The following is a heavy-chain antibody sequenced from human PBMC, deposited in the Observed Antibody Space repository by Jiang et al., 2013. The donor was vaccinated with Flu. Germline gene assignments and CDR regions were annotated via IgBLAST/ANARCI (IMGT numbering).Heavy chain of an antibody. CDR3: ARARERRSARNDDAFDI. CDR2: IIPIFGTA. D-gene: IGHD1-26*01. Sequence: GAEVKKPGSSVKVSCKASGGTFSSYAISWVRQAPGQGLEWMGGIIPIFGTANYAQKFQGRVTITADESTSTAYMELRSLRSDDTAMYYCARARERRSARNDDAFDIWGQGTMVTVSS. J-gene: IGHJ3*02. V-gene: IGHV1-69*01. CDR1: GGTFSSYA.